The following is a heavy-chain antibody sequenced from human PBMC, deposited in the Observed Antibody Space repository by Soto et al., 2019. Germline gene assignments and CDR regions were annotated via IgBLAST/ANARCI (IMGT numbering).Heavy chain of an antibody. CDR2: ISYDGSNK. CDR3: AKGSSLFDP. V-gene: IGHV3-30*18. CDR1: GFTFSSYG. Sequence: GSLRLSCAASGFTFSSYGMHWVRQAPGKGLEWVAVISYDGSNKYYADSVKGRFTISRDNSKNTLYLQMNSLRAEDTAVYYCAKGSSLFDPWGQGTLVTVSS. J-gene: IGHJ5*02. D-gene: IGHD2-15*01.